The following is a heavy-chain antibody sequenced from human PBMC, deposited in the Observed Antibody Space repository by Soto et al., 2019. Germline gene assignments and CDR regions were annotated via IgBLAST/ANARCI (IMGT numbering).Heavy chain of an antibody. CDR2: IYSGGTT. CDR3: AARNIVAPY. D-gene: IGHD5-12*01. Sequence: EVQLVESGGGLVQPGESLRLSCAASGFTVSSNYMSWVRQAPGKGLEWVSLIYSGGTTDYADSVKGRFTISRDNPKNTLYLQMNSLRAEDTAVYYCAARNIVAPYWGQGTLVTVSS. CDR1: GFTVSSNY. V-gene: IGHV3-66*01. J-gene: IGHJ4*02.